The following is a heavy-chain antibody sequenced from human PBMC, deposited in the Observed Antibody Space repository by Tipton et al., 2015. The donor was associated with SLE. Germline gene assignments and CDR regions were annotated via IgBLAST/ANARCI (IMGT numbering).Heavy chain of an antibody. Sequence: SLRLSCAASGFTFSSYAMSWVRQAPGKGLEWVSVIYSGFYTYYADSVKGRFTISRDNSKNTIFLEMNTLRADDTALYYCAKVKIPHCGGDGPFDYWGHGTLVTVSS. V-gene: IGHV3-23*03. D-gene: IGHD2-21*02. CDR3: AKVKIPHCGGDGPFDY. J-gene: IGHJ4*01. CDR2: IYSGFYT. CDR1: GFTFSSYA.